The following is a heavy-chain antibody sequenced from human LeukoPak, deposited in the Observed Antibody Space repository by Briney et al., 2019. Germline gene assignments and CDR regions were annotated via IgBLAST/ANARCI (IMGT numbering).Heavy chain of an antibody. CDR3: ARGLCGSGGCNYNYYGMDV. V-gene: IGHV4-34*01. CDR2: MNHSGST. D-gene: IGHD3-10*01. J-gene: IGHJ6*02. Sequence: SETLSLTCAVYGGSFSGDYWSWIRQPPGKGLEGIGVMNHSGSTNYNPSLKSRVTMSEDTSKNQFSLKLSSLTAADTAVYYCARGLCGSGGCNYNYYGMDVWGQGTTVTVSS. CDR1: GGSFSGDY.